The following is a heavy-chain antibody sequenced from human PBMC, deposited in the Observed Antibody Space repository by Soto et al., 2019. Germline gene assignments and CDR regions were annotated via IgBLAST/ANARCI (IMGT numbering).Heavy chain of an antibody. CDR2: IIPIFGTA. V-gene: IGHV1-69*06. CDR1: GGTFSSYA. D-gene: IGHD2-8*01. CDR3: ARDRKVYCTNGVCYPANDAFDI. J-gene: IGHJ3*02. Sequence: GASVKVSCKASGGTFSSYAISWVRQAPGQGLEWMGGIIPIFGTANYAQKFQGRVTITADKSTSTAYMELSSLRSEDTAVYYCARDRKVYCTNGVCYPANDAFDIWGKGTMVTVSS.